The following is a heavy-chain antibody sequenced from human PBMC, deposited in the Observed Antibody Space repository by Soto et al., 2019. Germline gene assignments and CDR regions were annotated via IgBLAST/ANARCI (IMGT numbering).Heavy chain of an antibody. CDR1: GGSFSGYY. D-gene: IGHD6-6*01. Sequence: QVQLQQWGAGLLKPSETLSLTCAVYGGSFSGYYWSWIRQPPGKGLEWIGEINHSGSTNYNPSLKSRVTISVDTSKNQFSLKLSSVTAADTAVYYCARGVFFSTTSSSSPYFDYWGQGTLVTVSS. CDR2: INHSGST. V-gene: IGHV4-34*01. J-gene: IGHJ4*02. CDR3: ARGVFFSTTSSSSPYFDY.